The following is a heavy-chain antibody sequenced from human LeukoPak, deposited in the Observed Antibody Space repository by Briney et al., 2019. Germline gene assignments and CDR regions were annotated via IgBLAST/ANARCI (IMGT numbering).Heavy chain of an antibody. CDR3: AKDLGYGGNPPVYFDY. J-gene: IGHJ4*02. V-gene: IGHV4-30-2*01. CDR2: IYHSGST. D-gene: IGHD4-23*01. Sequence: PSETLSLTCAVSGGSISSGGYSWSWIRQPPGKGLEWIGYIYHSGSTYYNPSLKSRVTISVDRSKNQFSLKLSSVTAADTAVYYCAKDLGYGGNPPVYFDYWGQGTLVTVSS. CDR1: GGSISSGGYS.